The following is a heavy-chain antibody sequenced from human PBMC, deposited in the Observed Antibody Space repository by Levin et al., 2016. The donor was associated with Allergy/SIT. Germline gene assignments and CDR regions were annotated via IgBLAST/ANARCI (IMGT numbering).Heavy chain of an antibody. J-gene: IGHJ4*02. Sequence: GESLKISCAASGFTFSSYSMNWVRQAPGKGLEWVSYISSSSSTIYYADSVKGRFTISRDNAKNSLYLQMNSLRAEDTAVYYCARGRRREWELLDYWGQGTLVTVSS. CDR2: ISSSSSTI. V-gene: IGHV3-48*01. D-gene: IGHD1-26*01. CDR3: ARGRRREWELLDY. CDR1: GFTFSSYS.